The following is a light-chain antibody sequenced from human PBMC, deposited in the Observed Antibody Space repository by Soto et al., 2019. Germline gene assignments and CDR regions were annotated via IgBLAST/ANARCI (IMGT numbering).Light chain of an antibody. CDR2: GAS. V-gene: IGKV1-39*01. Sequence: DIQMTQSPSSLSASVGDRVTISCRISQRINSYLNWYQQKPGEAPTLLIYGASSLQSGVPSRFSGSGSGTDFTLAINSLQPEDFATYYCQQSSRTPITFGQGTRLEIK. CDR3: QQSSRTPIT. CDR1: QRINSY. J-gene: IGKJ5*01.